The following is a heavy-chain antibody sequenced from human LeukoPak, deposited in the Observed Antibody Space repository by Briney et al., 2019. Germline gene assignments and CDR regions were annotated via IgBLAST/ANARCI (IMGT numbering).Heavy chain of an antibody. Sequence: GGSLRLSCAASGFTFSSSAMSWVRQAPGKGLEWVAAISDTGRLSYCADSVNGRFTISRDNSRSTLYLQMNSLRVEGTAIYYCAKDLSAGYGDYFVYWGQGTLVSVSS. V-gene: IGHV3-23*01. D-gene: IGHD4-17*01. CDR1: GFTFSSSA. CDR3: AKDLSAGYGDYFVY. CDR2: ISDTGRLS. J-gene: IGHJ4*02.